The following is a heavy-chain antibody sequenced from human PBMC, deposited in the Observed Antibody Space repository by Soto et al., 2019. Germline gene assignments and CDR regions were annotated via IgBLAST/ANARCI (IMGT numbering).Heavy chain of an antibody. J-gene: IGHJ4*02. D-gene: IGHD5-12*01. CDR3: ARSPYGGYVFDY. Sequence: QSGWSLRLSCASSVFTFISYWMTWVRQAPGKGLEWVANIKQDGSEKYYVDSVKGRFTISRDNAKNSLYLQMNSLRDEDTAVYYCARSPYGGYVFDYWGQGTLVTVSS. CDR1: VFTFISYW. CDR2: IKQDGSEK. V-gene: IGHV3-7*01.